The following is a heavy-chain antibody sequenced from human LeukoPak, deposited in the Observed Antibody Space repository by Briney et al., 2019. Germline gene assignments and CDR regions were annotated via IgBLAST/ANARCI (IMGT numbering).Heavy chain of an antibody. CDR3: ARDRNGPFDY. V-gene: IGHV4-31*03. CDR2: IYYSGST. D-gene: IGHD2-8*01. J-gene: IGHJ4*02. CDR1: GGSISSGGYS. Sequence: PSETLSLTCTVSGGSISSGGYSWSWIRQHPGKGLEWIGYIYYSGSTYYNPSLKSRVTISVDTSKNQFSLKLSSVTAADTAVYYCARDRNGPFDYWGQGTLVTVSS.